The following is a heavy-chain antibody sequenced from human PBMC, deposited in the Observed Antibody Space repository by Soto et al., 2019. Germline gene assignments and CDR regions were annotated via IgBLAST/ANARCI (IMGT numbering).Heavy chain of an antibody. CDR2: ISAYNGNT. CDR1: GYTCTSYG. CDR3: ARDAAIGMNDY. V-gene: IGHV1-18*01. D-gene: IGHD1-20*01. Sequence: QVQLVQSGAEVKKPGASVKVSCKASGYTCTSYGISLVRQAPGQVLEWMGWISAYNGNTKYAQKLQGRVTMTTDTSTSTAYMELRILRSDDTAVYYCARDAAIGMNDYWGQVTLVTVSS. J-gene: IGHJ4*02.